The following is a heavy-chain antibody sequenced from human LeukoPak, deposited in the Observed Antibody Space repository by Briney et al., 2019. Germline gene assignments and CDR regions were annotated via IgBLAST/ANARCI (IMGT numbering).Heavy chain of an antibody. CDR3: ARELGSVTGATDY. CDR2: ISGSSSYT. CDR1: GFTLSDYY. Sequence: PGGSLRLSCAASGFTLSDYYMSWIRQAPGKGLEWISYISGSSSYTNYADSVKGRFTISRDNAKNSLYLQMNSLRAEDTAVYYCARELGSVTGATDYWGQGTLVTVSS. J-gene: IGHJ4*02. D-gene: IGHD1-7*01. V-gene: IGHV3-11*05.